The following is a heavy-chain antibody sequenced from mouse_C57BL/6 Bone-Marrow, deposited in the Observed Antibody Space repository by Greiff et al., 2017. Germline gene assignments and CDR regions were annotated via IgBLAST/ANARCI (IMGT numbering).Heavy chain of an antibody. CDR3: ARGYGHYFDY. D-gene: IGHD1-1*01. J-gene: IGHJ2*01. Sequence: VHVKQPGAELVKPGASVKLSCKASGYTFTSYYMHWVKQRPEQGLEWIGRIDPEDGETKYAPKFQGKATITADTSSNTAYLQLSSLTSEDTAVYYCARGYGHYFDYWGQGTTLTVSS. CDR2: IDPEDGET. CDR1: GYTFTSYY. V-gene: IGHV14-2*01.